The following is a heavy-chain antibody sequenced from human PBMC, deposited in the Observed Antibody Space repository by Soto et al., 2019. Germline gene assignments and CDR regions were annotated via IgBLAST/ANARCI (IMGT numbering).Heavy chain of an antibody. D-gene: IGHD6-13*01. CDR3: ARDHGGSTWFVGIYYYFGVDV. CDR2: ISGSRDTI. J-gene: IGHJ6*02. V-gene: IGHV3-48*02. CDR1: GFTLSSNN. Sequence: EVQLVESGGGLVQPGGSLRLSCAASGFTLSSNNMNWVRQAPGKGLEWVSYISGSRDTIYYADSVKGRFTISRDNAKNSLYLQMDSLRDEDTAVYYCARDHGGSTWFVGIYYYFGVDVWGQGTTVTVSS.